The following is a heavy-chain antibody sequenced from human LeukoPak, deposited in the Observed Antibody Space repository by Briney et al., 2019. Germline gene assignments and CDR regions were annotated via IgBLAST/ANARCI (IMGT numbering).Heavy chain of an antibody. Sequence: PSETLSLTCAVYGGSFSGYYWSWIRQPPGKGLEWIGEINHSGSTNYNPSLKSRVTISVDTSKNQFSLKLSSVTAADTAVYYCARFLRHPAAAGTKVYYYYYYGMDVWGQGTTVTVSS. CDR1: GGSFSGYY. V-gene: IGHV4-34*01. D-gene: IGHD6-13*01. CDR3: ARFLRHPAAAGTKVYYYYYYGMDV. J-gene: IGHJ6*02. CDR2: INHSGST.